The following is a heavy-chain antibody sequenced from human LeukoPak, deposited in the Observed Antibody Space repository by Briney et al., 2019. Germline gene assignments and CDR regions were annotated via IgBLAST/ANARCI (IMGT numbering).Heavy chain of an antibody. D-gene: IGHD2-21*02. CDR2: ISGGGDIT. CDR3: VREDTPATANY. Sequence: GGSLRLSCAASGFPVSSNCMTWVRQTPGKGLEWVSAISGGGDITYYADSVTGRFTISRDNSKDTLFLQMHSLRPGDTAVYYCVREDTPATANYWGQGTLVTISS. CDR1: GFPVSSNC. V-gene: IGHV3-23*01. J-gene: IGHJ4*02.